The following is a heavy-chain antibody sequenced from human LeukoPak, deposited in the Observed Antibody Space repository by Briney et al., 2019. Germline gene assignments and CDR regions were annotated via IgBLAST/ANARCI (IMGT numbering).Heavy chain of an antibody. J-gene: IGHJ4*02. CDR2: INPNSGGT. CDR3: ARGGDYGDYALFFHY. CDR1: GYTFTGYY. Sequence: ASVKVSCKASGYTFTGYYMHWVRQAPGQGLEWMGRINPNSGGTNYAQKFQARVTMTRDTSISTAYMELSRLRSDDTAVYYCARGGDYGDYALFFHYWGQGTLVTVSS. D-gene: IGHD4-17*01. V-gene: IGHV1-2*06.